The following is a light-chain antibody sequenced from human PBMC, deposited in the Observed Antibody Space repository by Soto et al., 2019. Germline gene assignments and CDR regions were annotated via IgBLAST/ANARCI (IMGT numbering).Light chain of an antibody. CDR1: QGISNY. V-gene: IGKV1-27*01. Sequence: DIQMTQSPSSLSASVGDRVTITCRASQGISNYLAWYQQKPGKVPKLLIYAESTLQSGVPSRFSGSGSGTDFTLTISSLQPEDVATYYIQKYIGAPPWTFGQGTKVEIK. J-gene: IGKJ1*01. CDR3: QKYIGAPPWT. CDR2: AES.